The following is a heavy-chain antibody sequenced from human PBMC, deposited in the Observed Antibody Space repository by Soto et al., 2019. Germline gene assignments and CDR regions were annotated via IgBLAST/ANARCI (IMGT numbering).Heavy chain of an antibody. Sequence: QVQLVQSGAEVKKPGASVTVSCKTSGYTFSNYGINWVRQAPGQGLEWMGWIGGYNGNTNYAQTVQGRVTMTTDTSTGTVYMELMSLKSDDTAIYYGSMFSMVGGWFDPNYYHGMDVWGQGTTVTVSS. V-gene: IGHV1-18*01. CDR1: GYTFSNYG. CDR3: SMFSMVGGWFDPNYYHGMDV. CDR2: IGGYNGNT. D-gene: IGHD6-19*01. J-gene: IGHJ6*02.